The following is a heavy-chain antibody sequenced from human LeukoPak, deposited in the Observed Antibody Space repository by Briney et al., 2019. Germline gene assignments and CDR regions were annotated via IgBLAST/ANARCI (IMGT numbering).Heavy chain of an antibody. D-gene: IGHD3-16*01. J-gene: IGHJ6*02. CDR1: GFTFSSYA. V-gene: IGHV3-23*01. CDR2: ISGSGGST. Sequence: GGSLRLSCAASGFTFSSYAMSWVRQAPGKGLEWVSAISGSGGSTYYADSVKGRFTISRDNSKNTLYLQMNSLRAEDTAVYYCTTAWGYYYYGMDVWGQGTTVTVSS. CDR3: TTAWGYYYYGMDV.